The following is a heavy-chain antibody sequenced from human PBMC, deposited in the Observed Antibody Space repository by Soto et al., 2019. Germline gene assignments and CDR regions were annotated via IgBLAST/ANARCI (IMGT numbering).Heavy chain of an antibody. CDR1: GGSSSSYC. Sequence: NPSETLSLTCTVSGGSSSSYCWSWIRQPPGKGLEWIGYIYYSGSTNYNPSLKSRVTISVDTSKNQFSLKLSSVTAADTAVYYCARYGYSYDGGYNWFDPWGEGTLVTVSS. V-gene: IGHV4-59*01. CDR3: ARYGYSYDGGYNWFDP. D-gene: IGHD5-18*01. J-gene: IGHJ5*02. CDR2: IYYSGST.